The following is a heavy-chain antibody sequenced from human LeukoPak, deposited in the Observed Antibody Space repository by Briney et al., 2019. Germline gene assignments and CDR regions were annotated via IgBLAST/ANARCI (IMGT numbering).Heavy chain of an antibody. CDR2: ISGSGGST. D-gene: IGHD3-3*01. V-gene: IGHV3-23*01. CDR3: ANQDYDFWSGYSFDY. CDR1: GFTFSSYA. Sequence: GGSLRLSCAASGFTFSSYAMSWVRQAPGKGLEWVSAISGSGGSTYYADSVKGRFTISRVNSKNTLYLQMNSLRAEDTAVYYCANQDYDFWSGYSFDYWGQGTLVTVSS. J-gene: IGHJ4*02.